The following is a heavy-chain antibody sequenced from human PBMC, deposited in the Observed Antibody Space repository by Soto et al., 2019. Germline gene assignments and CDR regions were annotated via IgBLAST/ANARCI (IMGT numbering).Heavy chain of an antibody. CDR3: ARDLAKGGGSAGFDY. CDR2: INPKSGGT. CDR1: GYTFTVYY. V-gene: IGHV1-2*02. D-gene: IGHD1-26*01. J-gene: IGHJ4*02. Sequence: QVQLVQSGAEVKKPGASVNVSCKASGYTFTVYYMHWVRQAPGQGLEWRGWINPKSGGTMYPQKFQGRDTMTWDTSISTAYMALTRLRSDDTAVYYCARDLAKGGGSAGFDYWGQGTLVTVSS.